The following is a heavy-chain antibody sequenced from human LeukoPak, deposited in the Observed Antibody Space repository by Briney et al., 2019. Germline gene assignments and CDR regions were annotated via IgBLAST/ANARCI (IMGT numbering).Heavy chain of an antibody. CDR2: ISHDGTDT. D-gene: IGHD5-24*01. V-gene: IGHV3-74*01. CDR3: SRDVNFLFFDV. J-gene: IGHJ2*01. Sequence: GGSLRLSCAASGFSFSSYVMHWVRQAPGKGLTWVSRISHDGTDTNYADSVRGRFTISRDNARNTLYLLMNSLRDDDTAVYYCSRDVNFLFFDVWGRGTPVTVSS. CDR1: GFSFSSYV.